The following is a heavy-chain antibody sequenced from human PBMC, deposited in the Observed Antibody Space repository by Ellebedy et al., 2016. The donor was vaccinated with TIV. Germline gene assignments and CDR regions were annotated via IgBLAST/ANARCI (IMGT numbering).Heavy chain of an antibody. D-gene: IGHD6-6*01. Sequence: SETLSLTXSVSGGSIITSDYYWAWIRQPPGKGLAWIGSIYYTGTTYYSPSLKSRVIISIDTSKSQFSLKLSSVTAADTAMYYCVREVTGSSRAYWGQGILVTVSS. CDR2: IYYTGTT. J-gene: IGHJ4*02. V-gene: IGHV4-39*02. CDR3: VREVTGSSRAY. CDR1: GGSIITSDYY.